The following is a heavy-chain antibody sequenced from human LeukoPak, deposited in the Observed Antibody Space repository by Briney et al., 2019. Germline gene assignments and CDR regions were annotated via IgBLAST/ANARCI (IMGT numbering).Heavy chain of an antibody. CDR3: ARGPFAGDIAAAGTAKYYYDSSGYYRRRYYFDY. J-gene: IGHJ4*02. Sequence: SETLSLTCAVYGGSFSGYYWSWIRQPPGKGLEWIGEINHSGSTNYNPSLKSRVTLSVDTSKNQFSLKLSSVTAADTAVYYCARGPFAGDIAAAGTAKYYYDSSGYYRRRYYFDYWGQGTLVTVSS. D-gene: IGHD3-22*01. V-gene: IGHV4-34*01. CDR2: INHSGST. CDR1: GGSFSGYY.